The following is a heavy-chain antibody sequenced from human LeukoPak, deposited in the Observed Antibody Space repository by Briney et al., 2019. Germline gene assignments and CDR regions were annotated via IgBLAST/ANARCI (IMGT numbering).Heavy chain of an antibody. J-gene: IGHJ4*02. V-gene: IGHV1-69*13. CDR3: ARSSIVVAGIFGVPHFDY. CDR1: GGTFSSYA. Sequence: ASVKVSWKASGGTFSSYAIGWVRQAPGQGLEWMGGIIPIFGTANYAQKFQGRVTITADESTSTAYMELSSLRSEDTAVYYCARSSIVVAGIFGVPHFDYWGQGTLVTVSS. CDR2: IIPIFGTA. D-gene: IGHD6-19*01.